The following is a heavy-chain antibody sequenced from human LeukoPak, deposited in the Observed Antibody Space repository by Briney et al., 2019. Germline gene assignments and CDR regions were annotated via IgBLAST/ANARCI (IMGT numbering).Heavy chain of an antibody. D-gene: IGHD6-6*01. CDR3: AKVSSSSPFDY. J-gene: IGHJ4*02. CDR2: ISYDGSNK. Sequence: PGGSLRLSCAASGFTFSSYSMHWVRQAPGKGLEWVAVISYDGSNKYYADSVKGRFTISRDNSKNTLYLQMNSLRAEDTAVYYCAKVSSSSPFDYWGQGTLVTVSS. CDR1: GFTFSSYS. V-gene: IGHV3-30*04.